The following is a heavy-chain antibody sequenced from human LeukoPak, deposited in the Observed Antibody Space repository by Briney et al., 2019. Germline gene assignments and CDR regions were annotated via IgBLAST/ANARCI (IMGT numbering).Heavy chain of an antibody. CDR3: AREAWQLGRNFDY. CDR1: GFTFSSYW. Sequence: GGSLRLSCAASGFTFSSYWMSWVRQAPGKGLEWVANIKQDGSEKYYVDSVKGRFTISRDNAKNSLYLQMNSLRAEDTAVYYCAREAWQLGRNFDYWGQGTLVTVSS. J-gene: IGHJ4*02. CDR2: IKQDGSEK. V-gene: IGHV3-7*01. D-gene: IGHD6-6*01.